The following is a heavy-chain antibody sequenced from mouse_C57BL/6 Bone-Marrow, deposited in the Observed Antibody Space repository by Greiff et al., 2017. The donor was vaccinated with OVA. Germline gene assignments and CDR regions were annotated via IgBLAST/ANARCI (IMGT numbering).Heavy chain of an antibody. CDR3: ARGYDYDGYAMDY. D-gene: IGHD2-4*01. Sequence: EVQRVESGPGLAKPSQPLSLTCSVTGYSITSYYWNWIRKFPGNKLEYMGYISYSGSTYYNPSLKSRISITRDTSKNQYYLQLNSVTTEDTATYYCARGYDYDGYAMDYWGQVTSVTVSS. CDR1: GYSITSYY. V-gene: IGHV3-8*01. J-gene: IGHJ4*01. CDR2: ISYSGST.